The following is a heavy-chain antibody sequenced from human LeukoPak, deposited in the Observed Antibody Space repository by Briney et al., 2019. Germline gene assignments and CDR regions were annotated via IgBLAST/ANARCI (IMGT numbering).Heavy chain of an antibody. Sequence: GESLKISCKGSGYSFTSYWIGWVRQMPGKGLEWMGIIYPGDSDTRYSPSFQGKVTISADKSISTAYLQWSSLKASDTAMYYCASSPGLAAAGTFYFDYWGQGTLVTVSS. CDR2: IYPGDSDT. D-gene: IGHD6-13*01. CDR3: ASSPGLAAAGTFYFDY. V-gene: IGHV5-51*01. CDR1: GYSFTSYW. J-gene: IGHJ4*02.